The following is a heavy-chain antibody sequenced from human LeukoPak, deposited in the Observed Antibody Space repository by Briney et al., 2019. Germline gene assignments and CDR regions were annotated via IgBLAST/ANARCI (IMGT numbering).Heavy chain of an antibody. J-gene: IGHJ4*02. D-gene: IGHD4-23*01. CDR1: GFTFSRYS. CDR2: IRTSSGGI. Sequence: QPGGSLRLSCAASGFTFSRYSVNWVRQAPGKGLEWVAYIRTSSGGIYYADSVKGRFTISRDNSKNTLYLQMNNLRAEDTALYYCAAGPYGGNTPFDYWGPGTLVTISS. CDR3: AAGPYGGNTPFDY. V-gene: IGHV3-48*01.